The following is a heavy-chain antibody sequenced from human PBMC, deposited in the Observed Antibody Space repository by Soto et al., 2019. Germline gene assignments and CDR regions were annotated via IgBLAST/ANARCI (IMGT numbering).Heavy chain of an antibody. Sequence: SETLSLTCTVSGGSINSNIYYWGWIRQPPGKGMEWIGSFYYRGTTQYKPSLKSRVTISVDTSKNQFSLKLTSVTAEDTAVYCCARGYYYESRGAGMDVWGKGTTVTSPQ. D-gene: IGHD3-22*01. CDR1: GGSINSNIYY. J-gene: IGHJ6*04. CDR2: FYYRGTT. V-gene: IGHV4-39*01. CDR3: ARGYYYESRGAGMDV.